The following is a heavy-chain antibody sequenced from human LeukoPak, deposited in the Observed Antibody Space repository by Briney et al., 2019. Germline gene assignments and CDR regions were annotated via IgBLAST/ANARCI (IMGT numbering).Heavy chain of an antibody. J-gene: IGHJ4*02. CDR3: ARASAGYSSSWYVG. V-gene: IGHV1-2*02. CDR2: INPNSGCT. CDR1: GYTFTGYY. Sequence: GASVKVSCKASGYTFTGYYMHWVRQAPGQGLEWMGWINPNSGCTNYSQKFQGRVTMTRDTSISTAYMELSRLRSDDTAVYYCARASAGYSSSWYVGWGQGTLVTVSS. D-gene: IGHD6-13*01.